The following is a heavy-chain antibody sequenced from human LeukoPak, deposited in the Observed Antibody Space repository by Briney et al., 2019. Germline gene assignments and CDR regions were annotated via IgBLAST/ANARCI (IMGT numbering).Heavy chain of an antibody. Sequence: SETLSLTCTVSGGSISSGSYYWSWIRQPAGKGLEWIGRIYTSGSTNYNPSLKSRVTMSVDTSKNQFSLKLSSVTAADTAVYYCARGPIAAVNWGQGTLVTVSS. V-gene: IGHV4-61*02. J-gene: IGHJ4*02. CDR1: GGSISSGSYY. CDR3: ARGPIAAVN. CDR2: IYTSGST. D-gene: IGHD6-13*01.